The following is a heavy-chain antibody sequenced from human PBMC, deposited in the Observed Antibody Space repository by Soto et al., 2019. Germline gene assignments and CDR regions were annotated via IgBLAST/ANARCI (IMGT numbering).Heavy chain of an antibody. Sequence: ASVKVSCKASGYTFTSYGISWVRQAPGQGLEWMGWISAYNGNTNYAQKPQGRVTMTTDTSTSTAYMELRSLRSDDTAVYYCAREGTTVTTDYYYYYYMEVWGKGTTVTVSS. J-gene: IGHJ6*03. CDR3: AREGTTVTTDYYYYYYMEV. D-gene: IGHD4-17*01. CDR2: ISAYNGNT. V-gene: IGHV1-18*01. CDR1: GYTFTSYG.